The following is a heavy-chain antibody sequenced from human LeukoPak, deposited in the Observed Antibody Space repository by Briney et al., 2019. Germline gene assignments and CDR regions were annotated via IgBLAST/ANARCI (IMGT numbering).Heavy chain of an antibody. CDR3: ANAVIVGATSAAFDI. D-gene: IGHD1-26*01. V-gene: IGHV3-21*01. CDR2: ISSSSSYI. CDR1: GFTFSSYS. J-gene: IGHJ3*02. Sequence: GGSLRLSCAASGFTFSSYSMNWVRQAPGKGLEWVSSISSSSSYIYYADSVKGRFTISRDNAKNSLYLQMNSLRAEDTAVYYCANAVIVGATSAAFDIWGQGTMVTVSS.